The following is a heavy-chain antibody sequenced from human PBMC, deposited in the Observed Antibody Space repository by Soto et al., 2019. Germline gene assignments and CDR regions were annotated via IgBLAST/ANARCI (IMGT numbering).Heavy chain of an antibody. Sequence: ASVKVSCKASGYTFTSYDINWVRQATGQGLEWMGWMNPNSGNTGYAQKFQGRVTMTRNTSISTAYMELSSLRSEDTAVYYCARDLIRDGYNNYYYYAMDVWGQGTTVTVSS. V-gene: IGHV1-8*01. D-gene: IGHD5-12*01. CDR3: ARDLIRDGYNNYYYYAMDV. CDR2: MNPNSGNT. J-gene: IGHJ6*02. CDR1: GYTFTSYD.